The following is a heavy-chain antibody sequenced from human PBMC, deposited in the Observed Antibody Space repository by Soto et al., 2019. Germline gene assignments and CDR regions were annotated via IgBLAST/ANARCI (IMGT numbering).Heavy chain of an antibody. Sequence: QVQLGQAGAEVKKPGSPVKVSCKASGATFSSFAISWVRQAPGQGLEWIGAIIPVFGTAHYAQNFQGRATITADKPTSTAYMELSRLRSEDTAVYYCAIERPETGKDVWGQGTTVTVSS. J-gene: IGHJ6*02. V-gene: IGHV1-69*06. CDR3: AIERPETGKDV. CDR1: GATFSSFA. D-gene: IGHD2-2*01. CDR2: IIPVFGTA.